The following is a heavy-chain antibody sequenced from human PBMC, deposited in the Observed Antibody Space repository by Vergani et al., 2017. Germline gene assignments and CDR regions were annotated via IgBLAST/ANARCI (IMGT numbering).Heavy chain of an antibody. J-gene: IGHJ4*02. Sequence: QVQLQESGPGLVKPSETLSLTCTVSGGSISSYYWSWIRQPAGKGLEWIGRIYTSGSTNYNPSLKSRVTMSVDTSKNQFSLKLSSVTAADMAVYYCAREAVPTYYDVWSGRVHFDYWGQGTLVTVSS. CDR3: AREAVPTYYDVWSGRVHFDY. D-gene: IGHD3-3*01. CDR1: GGSISSYY. V-gene: IGHV4-4*07. CDR2: IYTSGST.